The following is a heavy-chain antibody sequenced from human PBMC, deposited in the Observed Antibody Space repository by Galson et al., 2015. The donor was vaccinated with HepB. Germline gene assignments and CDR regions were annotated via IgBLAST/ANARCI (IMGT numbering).Heavy chain of an antibody. CDR1: GGTFSSYT. CDR3: ARGLGGGRHRDAFDI. V-gene: IGHV1-69*02. D-gene: IGHD2-15*01. J-gene: IGHJ3*02. Sequence: SVKVSCKASGGTFSSYTISWVRQAPGQGLEWMGRIIPILGIANYAQKFQGRVTITADKSTSTAYMELSSLRSEDTAVYYCARGLGGGRHRDAFDIWGQGTMVTVSS. CDR2: IIPILGIA.